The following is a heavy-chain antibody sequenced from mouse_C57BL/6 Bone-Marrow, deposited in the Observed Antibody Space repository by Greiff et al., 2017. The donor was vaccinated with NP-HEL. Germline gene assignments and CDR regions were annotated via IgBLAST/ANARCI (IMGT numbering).Heavy chain of an antibody. CDR1: GYTFTSYW. D-gene: IGHD1-1*01. Sequence: VMLVESGAELAKPGASVKLSCKASGYTFTSYWMHWVKQRPGQGLEWIGYINPSSGYNKYNQKFKDKATLTADKSSSTAYMQLSSLTYEDSAVYYCASPRSSRGYFDYWGQGTTLTVSS. J-gene: IGHJ2*01. CDR2: INPSSGYN. CDR3: ASPRSSRGYFDY. V-gene: IGHV1-7*01.